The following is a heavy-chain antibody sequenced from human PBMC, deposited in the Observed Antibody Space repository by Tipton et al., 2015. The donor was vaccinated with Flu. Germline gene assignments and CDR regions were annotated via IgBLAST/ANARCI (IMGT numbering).Heavy chain of an antibody. CDR3: ARGSWEVRFDP. CDR1: GGSFSGYY. CDR2: INQSGRP. Sequence: TLSLTCAVYGGSFSGYYWSWIRQSPGKGLEWIGEINQSGRPNYNPSLKNRVTISVDTSKNQFSLSLTSVTAADTAMYYCARGSWEVRFDPWGQGTLVIVSS. D-gene: IGHD1-26*01. J-gene: IGHJ5*02. V-gene: IGHV4-34*01.